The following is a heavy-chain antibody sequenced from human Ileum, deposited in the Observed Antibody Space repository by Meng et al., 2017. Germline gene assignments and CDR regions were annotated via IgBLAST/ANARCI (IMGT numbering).Heavy chain of an antibody. D-gene: IGHD1-26*01. Sequence: QVQLQESGPGLVKPSETLSLTCTVSGVSISSSYWSWIRQPPGKGLEYIGYIYSGGGTNYNPSLKSRLSISMDTSKNQFSLRLTSVSAADTAVYYCAASLDGNRFDPWGQGTLVTVSS. J-gene: IGHJ5*02. CDR2: IYSGGGT. CDR3: AASLDGNRFDP. V-gene: IGHV4-4*08. CDR1: GVSISSSY.